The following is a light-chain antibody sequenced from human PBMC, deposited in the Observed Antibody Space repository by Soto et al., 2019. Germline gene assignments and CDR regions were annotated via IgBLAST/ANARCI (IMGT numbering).Light chain of an antibody. Sequence: DIQMTQSPSSLSASVGDRVTITCRASQSISNYLNWYQQKPGKAPKLLIYAASSLQSGVPSRFRRSRSGTDFTPTISSLQPEDFATYSCQQSYTTLFTFGPGTNVDI. J-gene: IGKJ3*01. CDR2: AAS. CDR1: QSISNY. V-gene: IGKV1-39*01. CDR3: QQSYTTLFT.